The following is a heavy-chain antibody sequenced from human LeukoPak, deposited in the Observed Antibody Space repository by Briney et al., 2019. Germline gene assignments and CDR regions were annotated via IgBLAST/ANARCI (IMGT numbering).Heavy chain of an antibody. CDR3: ARHPYYYYGMDV. V-gene: IGHV4-34*01. Sequence: PSETLSLTCAVYGDSFSGYYWSWIRQPPGKGLEWIGEINHSGSTNYNPSLKSRVTISVDTSKNQFSLKLSSVTAADTAVYYCARHPYYYYGMDVWGKGTTVTVSS. CDR2: INHSGST. CDR1: GDSFSGYY. J-gene: IGHJ6*04.